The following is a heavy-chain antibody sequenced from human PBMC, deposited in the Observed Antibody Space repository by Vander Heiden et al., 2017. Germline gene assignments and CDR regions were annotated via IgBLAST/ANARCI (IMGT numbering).Heavy chain of an antibody. D-gene: IGHD3-22*01. CDR1: VGSISSSSYY. J-gene: IGHJ5*02. Sequence: QLQLQESCPGLVKPSETLSLTCTVSVGSISSSSYYWGWIRQPPGKGLEWIGSIYYSGSTYYNPSLKSRVTISVDTSKNQFSLKLSSVTAADTAVYYCARHWRSGYYYDWFDPWGQGTLVTVSS. CDR2: IYYSGST. CDR3: ARHWRSGYYYDWFDP. V-gene: IGHV4-39*01.